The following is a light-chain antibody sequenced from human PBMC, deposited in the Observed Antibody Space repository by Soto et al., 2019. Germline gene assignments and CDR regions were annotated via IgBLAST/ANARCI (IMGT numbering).Light chain of an antibody. V-gene: IGLV1-47*01. CDR2: TNT. Sequence: QSVLIQPPSASGTPGQRVTISCSGSSSNIGIHSVYWFRQLPGTAPKLLIYTNTQWPSGVPDRFSGSKSGTSASLAISGLRSEDEADYYCAAWDDSLSGWVFGGGTKLTVL. CDR3: AAWDDSLSGWV. CDR1: SSNIGIHS. J-gene: IGLJ3*02.